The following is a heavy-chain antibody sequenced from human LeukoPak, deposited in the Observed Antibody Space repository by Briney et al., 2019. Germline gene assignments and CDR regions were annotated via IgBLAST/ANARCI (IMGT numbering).Heavy chain of an antibody. J-gene: IGHJ4*02. CDR2: ISGSGGST. Sequence: ESGGSLRLSCAASGFTFSSYAMSWVRQAPGKGLEWVSAISGSGGSTYYADSVKGRFTISRDNSKNTLYLQMNSLRAEDTAVYYCAKTHDSSGYKYFDYWGQGTLVTVSS. CDR3: AKTHDSSGYKYFDY. V-gene: IGHV3-23*01. D-gene: IGHD3-22*01. CDR1: GFTFSSYA.